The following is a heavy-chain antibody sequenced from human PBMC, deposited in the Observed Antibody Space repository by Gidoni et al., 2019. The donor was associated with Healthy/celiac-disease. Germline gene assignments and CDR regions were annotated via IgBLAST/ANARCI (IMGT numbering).Heavy chain of an antibody. Sequence: EVQLLESGGGLVQPGGSLRLYCAASGFTFSSYSMSWVRQAPGKGLGWVSAIIGSGGSTYYADSVKGRFTISRDNSKNTLYLKMNSLRAEDTAVYYCAKDRSRLSYWGQGTLVTVSS. D-gene: IGHD6-25*01. CDR2: IIGSGGST. V-gene: IGHV3-23*01. CDR3: AKDRSRLSY. CDR1: GFTFSSYS. J-gene: IGHJ4*02.